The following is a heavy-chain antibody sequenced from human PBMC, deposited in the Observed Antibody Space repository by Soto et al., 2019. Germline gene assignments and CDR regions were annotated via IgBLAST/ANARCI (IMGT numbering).Heavy chain of an antibody. CDR2: ISTDGVTT. D-gene: IGHD3-10*01. Sequence: EVQLLESGGDLVHPGESLGLSCAASGFGFKSYDMTWVRQAPGKGLEWVSSISTDGVTTYYADSVKGRFTISRDNSKNILYLHMNSLRAEDSAVYHCAKRAWPASTGSSDYWCQGTLVTVSS. CDR1: GFGFKSYD. CDR3: AKRAWPASTGSSDY. V-gene: IGHV3-23*01. J-gene: IGHJ4*02.